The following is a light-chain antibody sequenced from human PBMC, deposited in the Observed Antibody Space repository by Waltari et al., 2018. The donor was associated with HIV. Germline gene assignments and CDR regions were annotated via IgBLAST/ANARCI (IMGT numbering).Light chain of an antibody. CDR2: WAS. CDR3: QQYYSTPRT. J-gene: IGKJ1*01. CDR1: PGVLYSSNNKNY. Sequence: DIVMTQSPDSLAVSLGERATINCKSSPGVLYSSNNKNYLAWYQQKPGQPPNLLIYWASTRESGVPDRFSGSGSGTDFTLTISSLQAEDVAVYYCQQYYSTPRTFGQGTKVEIK. V-gene: IGKV4-1*01.